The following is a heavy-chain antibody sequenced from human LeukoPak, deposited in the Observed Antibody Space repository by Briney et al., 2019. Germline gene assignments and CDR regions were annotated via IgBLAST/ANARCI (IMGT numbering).Heavy chain of an antibody. Sequence: GGSLRLSCAASGFTFSSYGMHWVRQAPGKGLEWVAVISYDGINKYYADSVKGRFTISRDNAKNSLYLQMNSLRAEDTAVYYCAVAAGTYYFDYWGQGTLVTVSS. D-gene: IGHD6-13*01. J-gene: IGHJ4*02. CDR1: GFTFSSYG. V-gene: IGHV3-30*03. CDR3: AVAAGTYYFDY. CDR2: ISYDGINK.